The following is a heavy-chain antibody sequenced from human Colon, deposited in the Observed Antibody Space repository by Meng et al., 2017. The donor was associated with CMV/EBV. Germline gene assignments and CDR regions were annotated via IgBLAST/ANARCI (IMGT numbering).Heavy chain of an antibody. CDR3: ARQIVIVRVVNYFDY. CDR2: ITPIFRTA. V-gene: IGHV1-69*05. J-gene: IGHJ4*02. CDR1: GCSFGGFT. D-gene: IGHD3-10*01. Sequence: SGCSFGGFTVCCMRQAPGQGLAWLGGITPIFRTANYAQKFQGRVTITTDASASTVFMELGSLSSEDTAIYYCARQIVIVRVVNYFDYWGQGTLVTVSS.